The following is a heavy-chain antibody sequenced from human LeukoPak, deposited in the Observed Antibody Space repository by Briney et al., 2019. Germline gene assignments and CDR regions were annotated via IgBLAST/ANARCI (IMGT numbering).Heavy chain of an antibody. CDR1: GGSIRSGGYS. V-gene: IGHV4-30-2*01. Sequence: SETLSLTCAVPGGSIRSGGYSWSWIRHPPGKGMEWIGYIYQSGSTYYNPSLKSRVTISVDRSKDQFSLKLSSVTAADTAVYYCATTGSGSFYYYYGMDVWGKGTTVTVSS. D-gene: IGHD3-10*01. CDR2: IYQSGST. J-gene: IGHJ6*04. CDR3: ATTGSGSFYYYYGMDV.